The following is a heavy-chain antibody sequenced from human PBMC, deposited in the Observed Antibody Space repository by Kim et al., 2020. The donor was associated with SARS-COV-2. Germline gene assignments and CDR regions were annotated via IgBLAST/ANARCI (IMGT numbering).Heavy chain of an antibody. CDR1: GGSFSGYY. J-gene: IGHJ5*02. Sequence: SETLSLTCAVYGGSFSGYYWSWIRQPPGKGLEWIGEINHSGSTNYNPSLKSRVTISVDTSKNQFSLKLSSVTAADTAVYYCASSGYCSGGSCYPWGQGTLVTVSS. CDR2: INHSGST. CDR3: ASSGYCSGGSCYP. D-gene: IGHD2-15*01. V-gene: IGHV4-34*01.